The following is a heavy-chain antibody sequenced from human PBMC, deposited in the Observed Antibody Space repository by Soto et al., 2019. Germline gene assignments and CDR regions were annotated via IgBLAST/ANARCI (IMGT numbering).Heavy chain of an antibody. CDR2: IWYDGSNK. Sequence: GGSLRLSCAASGFTFSSYGMHWVRQAPGKGLEWVAVIWYDGSNKYYADSVKGRFTISRDNSKNTLYLQMNSLRAEDTAVYYCARDSISTRAFDIWGQGTMVTVSS. J-gene: IGHJ3*02. V-gene: IGHV3-33*01. CDR1: GFTFSSYG. CDR3: ARDSISTRAFDI.